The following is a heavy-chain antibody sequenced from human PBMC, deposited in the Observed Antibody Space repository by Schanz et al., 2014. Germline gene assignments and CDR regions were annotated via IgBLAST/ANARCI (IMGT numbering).Heavy chain of an antibody. CDR1: GGDIGNYY. D-gene: IGHD1-26*01. V-gene: IGHV4-59*08. Sequence: QVQLQESGPGLVKPSETLSLTCSVSGGDIGNYYWSWIRQPPGKGLEWIGYIHQSGGTNYNPSLKSRSTILLDPPNNHSPLGWCSGPAADTAVYYCARLGSPHCATSDCHHDWFGPWGQGTLVTVSS. CDR2: IHQSGGT. CDR3: ARLGSPHCATSDCHHDWFGP. J-gene: IGHJ5*02.